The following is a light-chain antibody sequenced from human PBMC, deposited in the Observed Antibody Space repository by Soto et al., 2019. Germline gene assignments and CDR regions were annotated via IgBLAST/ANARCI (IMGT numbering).Light chain of an antibody. CDR3: QQYGSSPIT. J-gene: IGKJ5*01. V-gene: IGKV3-20*01. Sequence: EIVLTQSPGTLSLSPGERATLSCRASQSVISTYLAWYQQKPGQPPRLLIYGASSRATGIPDRFSGSGSGTAFTLPTSRLEPEDFAVYYCQQYGSSPITFGQGTRREIK. CDR1: QSVISTY. CDR2: GAS.